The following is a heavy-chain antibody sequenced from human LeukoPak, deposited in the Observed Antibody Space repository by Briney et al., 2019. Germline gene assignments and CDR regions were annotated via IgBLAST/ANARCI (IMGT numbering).Heavy chain of an antibody. D-gene: IGHD3-16*02. V-gene: IGHV3-21*01. J-gene: IGHJ4*02. Sequence: GGSLRLSCAASGFTFSSYSMNWVRQAPGKGLEWVSSISSSSSYIYYADSVKGRFTISRDNARNSLYLQMNSLRAEDTAVYYCVWELSLHESGFDYWGQGTLVTVSS. CDR3: VWELSLHESGFDY. CDR1: GFTFSSYS. CDR2: ISSSSSYI.